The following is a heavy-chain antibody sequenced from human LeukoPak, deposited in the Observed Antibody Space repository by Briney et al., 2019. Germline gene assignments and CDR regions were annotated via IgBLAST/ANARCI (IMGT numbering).Heavy chain of an antibody. J-gene: IGHJ4*02. CDR2: INSDGTST. Sequence: GGSLRLSCAASGFTFNSYWMHWVRQAPGKGLVWVSRINSDGTSTSYADSVKGRFTISRDDAKNTMYLQMNSLRVEDTAVYYCAKGDPGYSSSWHGHWGQGSLVTVSS. D-gene: IGHD6-13*01. V-gene: IGHV3-74*01. CDR1: GFTFNSYW. CDR3: AKGDPGYSSSWHGH.